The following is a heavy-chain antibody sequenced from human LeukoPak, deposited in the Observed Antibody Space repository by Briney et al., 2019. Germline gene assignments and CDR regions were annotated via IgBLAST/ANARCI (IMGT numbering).Heavy chain of an antibody. D-gene: IGHD6-6*01. CDR3: AGVYSSSAGYYFDY. Sequence: SETLSLTCTVSGGSISSYYWSWIRQPPGKGLEWIGYIYYSGSTNYNPSLKSRVTISVDTSKNQFSLKLSSVTAADTAVYYCAGVYSSSAGYYFDYWGQGTLVTVSS. CDR2: IYYSGST. V-gene: IGHV4-59*01. CDR1: GGSISSYY. J-gene: IGHJ4*02.